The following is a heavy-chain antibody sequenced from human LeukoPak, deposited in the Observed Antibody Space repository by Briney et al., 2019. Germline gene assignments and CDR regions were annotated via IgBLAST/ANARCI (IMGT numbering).Heavy chain of an antibody. V-gene: IGHV1-18*01. CDR3: WRDHYYDRIGYPRDY. Sequence: ASVKVSCKASGYTFTSYGISWVRHAPGQGLEWMGWISAYNGNTNYAQKLQGRVTMTTDTSTSTAYMELRSLRSDDTAVYYCWRDHYYDRIGYPRDYWGRGTLVTVSS. D-gene: IGHD3-22*01. J-gene: IGHJ4*02. CDR2: ISAYNGNT. CDR1: GYTFTSYG.